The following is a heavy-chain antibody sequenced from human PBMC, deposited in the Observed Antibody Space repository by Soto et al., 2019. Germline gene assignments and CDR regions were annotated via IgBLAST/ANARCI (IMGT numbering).Heavy chain of an antibody. V-gene: IGHV4-39*01. CDR3: VSQRTTVPTQAYFDY. D-gene: IGHD4-17*01. Sequence: SETLSLTCTVSGGSVTNSSYYWGWIRQSPGKGLEWIGSVYYRGRSYSKSSVKSRVAISVDTSKNRFSLSLNSVTASDTAVSFCVSQRTTVPTQAYFDYWGPGALVTVSS. CDR2: VYYRGRS. CDR1: GGSVTNSSYY. J-gene: IGHJ4*02.